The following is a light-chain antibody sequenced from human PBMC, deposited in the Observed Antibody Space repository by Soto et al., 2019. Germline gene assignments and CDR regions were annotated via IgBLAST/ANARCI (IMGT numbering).Light chain of an antibody. V-gene: IGKV3-20*01. J-gene: IGKJ5*01. CDR2: ASS. Sequence: EIVLTQSPCTRSFAPWERAALSFRTSQSRGSNFLAWYQHKPGQAPRLLIYASSNRATGIPDRFSGSASGTDFTLTINRLEPEDFAVYYCQLYGISPHFGQGTRLEIK. CDR3: QLYGISPH. CDR1: QSRGSNF.